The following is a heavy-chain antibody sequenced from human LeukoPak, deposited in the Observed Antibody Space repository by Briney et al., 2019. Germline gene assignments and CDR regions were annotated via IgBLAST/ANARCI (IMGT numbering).Heavy chain of an antibody. CDR3: ATGSQVIDYFDY. CDR2: FDPEDGET. V-gene: IGHV1-24*01. Sequence: GASVKVSCKVSGYTLTELSMHWVRQAPGKGLEWMGGFDPEDGETIYAQKFQGRVTMTEDTSTDTAYIELSSLRSEDTAVYYCATGSQVIDYFDYWGQGTLVTVSS. CDR1: GYTLTELS. D-gene: IGHD3-16*02. J-gene: IGHJ4*02.